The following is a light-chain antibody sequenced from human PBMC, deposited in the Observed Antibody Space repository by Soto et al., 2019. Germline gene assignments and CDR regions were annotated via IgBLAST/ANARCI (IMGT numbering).Light chain of an antibody. CDR3: SSYTSSSTLLI. Sequence: QSALTQPASVSASPGQSVTISCIGTYSDIGGYKHVSWYQQHPGKAPRLIIYEASNRPSGISNRFSGSKSGNTASLTISGLQADDEADYYCSSYTSSSTLLIFGGGTQLTVL. CDR1: YSDIGGYKH. V-gene: IGLV2-14*01. J-gene: IGLJ7*01. CDR2: EAS.